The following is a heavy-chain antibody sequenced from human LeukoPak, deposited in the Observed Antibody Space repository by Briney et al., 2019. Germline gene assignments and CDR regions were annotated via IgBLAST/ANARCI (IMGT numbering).Heavy chain of an antibody. CDR2: LYYSGST. D-gene: IGHD4-17*01. J-gene: IGHJ4*02. CDR1: GGAISGYY. V-gene: IGHV4-59*01. Sequence: SETLSLTCTVSGGAISGYYWSWIRLLPGKGLEWIGYLYYSGSTNYNPSLKSRVTISVETSKNQFSLKLSSVPAADTAVYYCAGAGVDYGLVFDYWGQGTLVTVSS. CDR3: AGAGVDYGLVFDY.